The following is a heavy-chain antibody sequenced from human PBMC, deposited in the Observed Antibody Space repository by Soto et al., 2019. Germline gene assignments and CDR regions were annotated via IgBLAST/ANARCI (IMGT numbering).Heavy chain of an antibody. CDR2: IYYSGST. CDR3: ARHLTPRRQLDNYYYMDV. CDR1: GGPISSYY. J-gene: IGHJ6*03. V-gene: IGHV4-59*08. Sequence: SETLSLTCTVSGGPISSYYWSWIRQPPGKGLEWIGYIYYSGSTNYNPSLKSRVTISVDTSKNQFSLKLSSVTAADTAVYYCARHLTPRRQLDNYYYMDVWGKGTTVTVSS. D-gene: IGHD6-6*01.